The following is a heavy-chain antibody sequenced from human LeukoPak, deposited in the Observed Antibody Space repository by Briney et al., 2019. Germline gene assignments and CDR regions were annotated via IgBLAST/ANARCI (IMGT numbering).Heavy chain of an antibody. V-gene: IGHV4-39*01. Sequence: SETLSLTCTVSGGSISSSSYYWGWIRQPPGKGLEWIGSIYYSGSTYYNPSLKSRVTMSVDTSKNQFSLKLSSVTAADTAVYYCARLAVALFDYWGQGTLVTVSS. CDR3: ARLAVALFDY. J-gene: IGHJ4*02. D-gene: IGHD6-19*01. CDR2: IYYSGST. CDR1: GGSISSSSYY.